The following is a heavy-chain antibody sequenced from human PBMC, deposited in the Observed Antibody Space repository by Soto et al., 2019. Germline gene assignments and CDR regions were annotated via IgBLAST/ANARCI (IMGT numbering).Heavy chain of an antibody. D-gene: IGHD4-17*01. J-gene: IGHJ6*02. V-gene: IGHV4-31*03. Sequence: TLSRTCSVSGGSIISGDHYWSWIRQPPGKGLEWIGYIYHSGSTYYNPSLKSRVTISVDTSKNQFSLKLSSVTAADTAVYYCARDQEVNYADYWGSDYYGMDVWGQGTTVTVSS. CDR1: GGSIISGDHY. CDR3: ARDQEVNYADYWGSDYYGMDV. CDR2: IYHSGST.